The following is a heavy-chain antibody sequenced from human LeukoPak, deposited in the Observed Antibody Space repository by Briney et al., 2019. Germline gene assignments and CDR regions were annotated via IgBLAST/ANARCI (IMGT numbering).Heavy chain of an antibody. CDR2: ISSSSSYI. D-gene: IGHD6-6*01. CDR3: AKDRLAARPYNWFDP. V-gene: IGHV3-21*01. J-gene: IGHJ5*02. CDR1: GFTFSSYS. Sequence: KPGGSLRLSCAASGFTFSSYSMNWVRQAPGKGLEWVSSISSSSSYIYYADSVKGRFTISRDNSKNTLYLQMSSLRAEDTAVYYCAKDRLAARPYNWFDPWGQGTLVTVSS.